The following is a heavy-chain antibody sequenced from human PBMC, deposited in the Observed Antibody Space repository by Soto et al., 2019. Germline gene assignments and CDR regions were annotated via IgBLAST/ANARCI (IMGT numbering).Heavy chain of an antibody. J-gene: IGHJ5*02. CDR3: EREDADSIERWFDA. CDR2: IYSSGST. D-gene: IGHD3-22*01. Sequence: PSETLSLTCAVSGGSIISASYSWNWIRQSPGRGLEWIGNIYSSGSTYYNPSLKSRVSISVDTSNNQFSLKLTSVTAADTAVYFCEREDADSIERWFDAWGQGILVTVSS. V-gene: IGHV4-31*11. CDR1: GGSIISASYS.